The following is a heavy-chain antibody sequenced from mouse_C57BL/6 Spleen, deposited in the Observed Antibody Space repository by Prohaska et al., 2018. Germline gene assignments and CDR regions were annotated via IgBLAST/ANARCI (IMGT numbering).Heavy chain of an antibody. Sequence: GASVKISCKASGYAFSSYWMNWVKQRPGKGLEWIGQIYPGDGDTNYNGKFKGKATLTADKSSSTAYMQLSSLTSEDSAVYFCAREGRDDYFDYWGQGTTLTVSS. CDR1: GYAFSSYW. CDR3: AREGRDDYFDY. J-gene: IGHJ2*01. CDR2: IYPGDGDT. V-gene: IGHV1-80*01. D-gene: IGHD3-3*01.